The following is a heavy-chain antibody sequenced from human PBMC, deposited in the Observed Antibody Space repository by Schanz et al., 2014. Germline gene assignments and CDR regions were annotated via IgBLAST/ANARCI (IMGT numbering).Heavy chain of an antibody. D-gene: IGHD3-10*01. Sequence: EVQLLESGGGLVQPGGSLRLSCAASGFSFSSYAMGWVRQARGKGLEWVSAISGRDGSTYYADSVKGRFTISRDNSKNSLYLQMNSLRAEDTAVYYCARIGGSVFDYWAQGTLVTVSS. CDR3: ARIGGSVFDY. CDR1: GFSFSSYA. J-gene: IGHJ4*02. V-gene: IGHV3-23*01. CDR2: ISGRDGST.